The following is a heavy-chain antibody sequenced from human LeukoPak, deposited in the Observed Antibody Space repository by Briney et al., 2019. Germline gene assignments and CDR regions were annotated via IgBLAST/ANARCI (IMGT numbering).Heavy chain of an antibody. V-gene: IGHV1-2*02. D-gene: IGHD2-2*01. J-gene: IGHJ6*02. CDR1: GYTFTDDY. CDR2: INPNSGGT. CDR3: ARDHCTSTGCYENYYYDLDV. Sequence: ASVKVSCKASGYTFTDDYVQWVRQAPGQGLEWMGWINPNSGGTNYAQKFQGRVTMTRDTSISTAYMELSRLRSDDTAVYYCARDHCTSTGCYENYYYDLDVWGQGTTVTVSS.